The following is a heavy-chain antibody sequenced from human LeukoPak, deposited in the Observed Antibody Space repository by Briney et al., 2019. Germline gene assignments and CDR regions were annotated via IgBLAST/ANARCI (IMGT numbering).Heavy chain of an antibody. J-gene: IGHJ5*02. V-gene: IGHV1-24*01. CDR1: GYTLTELS. CDR3: ATTPSYSSSWYAPDWFDP. Sequence: ASVKVSCKVSGYTLTELSMHWVRQAPGTGLEWMGGFDPEDGETIYAQKFQGRVTMTEDASTDTAYMELSSLRSEDTAVYYCATTPSYSSSWYAPDWFDPWGQGTLVTVSS. CDR2: FDPEDGET. D-gene: IGHD6-13*01.